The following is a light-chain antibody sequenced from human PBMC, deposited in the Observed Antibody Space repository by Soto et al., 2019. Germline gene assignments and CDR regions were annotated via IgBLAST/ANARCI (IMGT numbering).Light chain of an antibody. CDR2: GAS. J-gene: IGKJ2*01. CDR1: QSVSSSY. V-gene: IGKV3-20*01. CDR3: QQYGSSPHT. Sequence: EIVLTQSPGTLSLSPGERATLSCRASQSVSSSYLAWYQHKPGQAPRLLIYGASSRATGIPDGFSGSGSGTDFPLTISRLEPEHYAVYSCQQYGSSPHTFGQGTKLEIK.